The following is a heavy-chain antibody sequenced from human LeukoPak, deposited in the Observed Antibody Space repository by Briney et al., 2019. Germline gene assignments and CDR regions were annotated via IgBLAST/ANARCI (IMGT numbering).Heavy chain of an antibody. CDR3: ARAGRVNYYDSSGYYFVS. CDR1: GFTFSSYW. J-gene: IGHJ4*02. V-gene: IGHV3-74*03. Sequence: GGSLRLSCAASGFTFSSYWMHWVRQAPGKGLVWVSRIDSDGSSTTYADSVKGRFTVSRDNAKNTLYPQMNSLRAEDTAVYYCARAGRVNYYDSSGYYFVSWGQGTLVTVSS. CDR2: IDSDGSST. D-gene: IGHD3-22*01.